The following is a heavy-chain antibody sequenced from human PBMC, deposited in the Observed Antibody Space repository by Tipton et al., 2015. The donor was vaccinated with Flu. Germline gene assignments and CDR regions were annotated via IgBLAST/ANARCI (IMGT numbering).Heavy chain of an antibody. D-gene: IGHD3-3*01. J-gene: IGHJ2*01. CDR2: IYYSGTT. Sequence: TLSLTCSVSGGSIKSYYRSWIRQSPGKGLEWLGYIYYSGTTSYNPSLKNRLTISGDTARNQFSLRLTSVTAADTAVYFCATPTILGVVAFDLWGRGIQVTVSS. V-gene: IGHV4-59*01. CDR1: GGSIKSYY. CDR3: ATPTILGVVAFDL.